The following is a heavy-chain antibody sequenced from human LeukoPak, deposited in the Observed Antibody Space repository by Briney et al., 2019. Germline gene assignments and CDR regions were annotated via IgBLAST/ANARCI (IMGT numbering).Heavy chain of an antibody. CDR2: ISGSGGST. CDR1: GFTFSSYA. D-gene: IGHD2-21*02. J-gene: IGHJ4*02. V-gene: IGHV3-23*01. CDR3: AKDLNAYCGGDCYLTDY. Sequence: GGSLRLSCAASGFTFSSYAMSWVRQAPGKGLEWVSAISGSGGSTYYADSVKGRFTISRDNSKNTLHLQMNSLRAEDTAVYYCAKDLNAYCGGDCYLTDYWGQGTLVTVSS.